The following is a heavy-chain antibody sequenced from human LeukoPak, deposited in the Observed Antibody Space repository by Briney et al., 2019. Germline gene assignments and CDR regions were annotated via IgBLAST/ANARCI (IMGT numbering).Heavy chain of an antibody. CDR1: GFTFRSYW. J-gene: IGHJ3*02. Sequence: PGGSLRLSCAASGFTFRSYWMSWVRQAPGKGLEWVANIKEDESEKSYVDSVKGRFTISRDNAKNSLYLQMNSLRAEDTAVYYCARLGGKGDALDIRGQGTMVTVSS. V-gene: IGHV3-7*01. CDR3: ARLGGKGDALDI. CDR2: IKEDESEK. D-gene: IGHD1-26*01.